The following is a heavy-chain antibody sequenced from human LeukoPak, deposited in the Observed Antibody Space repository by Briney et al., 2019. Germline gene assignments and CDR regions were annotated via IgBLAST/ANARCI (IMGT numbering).Heavy chain of an antibody. CDR3: ARERRRELHFDY. J-gene: IGHJ4*02. CDR1: GFTLSSYA. D-gene: IGHD1-26*01. V-gene: IGHV3-30-3*01. CDR2: ISYDGSNK. Sequence: GGSLRLSCLASGFTLSSYAMQWVRQAPGKGLEWVAVISYDGSNKYYADSVKGRFTISRDNSKNTLYLQMNSLRAEDTAVYYCARERRRELHFDYWGQGTLVTVSS.